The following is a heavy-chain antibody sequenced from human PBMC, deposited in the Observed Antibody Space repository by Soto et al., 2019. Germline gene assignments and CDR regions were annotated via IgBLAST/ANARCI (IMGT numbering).Heavy chain of an antibody. V-gene: IGHV1-69*13. J-gene: IGHJ6*02. Sequence: VASVKVSCKASGGTFSSYAISWVRQAPGQGLEWMGGIIPIFGTANYAQKFQGRVTITADESTSTAYMELSSLRSEDTAVYYCARNCGGDCYYYYGMDVWGQGTTVTVSS. CDR2: IIPIFGTA. CDR1: GGTFSSYA. CDR3: ARNCGGDCYYYYGMDV. D-gene: IGHD2-21*02.